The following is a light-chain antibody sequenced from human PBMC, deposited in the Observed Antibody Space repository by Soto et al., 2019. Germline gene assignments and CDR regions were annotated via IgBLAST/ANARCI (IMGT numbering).Light chain of an antibody. Sequence: EIVLTQSPATLSLSPGERAALSCRASQSVSSHLAWYQQKPGQAPRLLIYDASNRATGIPARCSGSGSGTDFTLIISSLEPEDLAVYYCQPRSNWPLTFGGGTKVEIK. J-gene: IGKJ4*01. CDR2: DAS. V-gene: IGKV3-11*01. CDR1: QSVSSH. CDR3: QPRSNWPLT.